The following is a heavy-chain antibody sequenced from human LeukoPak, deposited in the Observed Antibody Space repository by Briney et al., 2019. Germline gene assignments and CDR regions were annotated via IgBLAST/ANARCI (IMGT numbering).Heavy chain of an antibody. CDR3: AKRLGSGGGYYFDY. V-gene: IGHV3-23*01. CDR2: ISGSGGGT. D-gene: IGHD3-10*01. Sequence: PGGSLRLSCAASGFTFSSYAMSWVRQAPGKGLEWVSAISGSGGGTYYADSVKGRFTISRDNSKDTLYLQMNSLRAEDTAVYYCAKRLGSGGGYYFDYWGQGTLVTVSS. J-gene: IGHJ4*02. CDR1: GFTFSSYA.